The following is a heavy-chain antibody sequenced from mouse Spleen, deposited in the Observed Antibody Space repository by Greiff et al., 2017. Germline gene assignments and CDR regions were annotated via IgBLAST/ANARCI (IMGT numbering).Heavy chain of an antibody. CDR2: IYPGSGNT. J-gene: IGHJ2*01. CDR1: GYTFTDYY. Sequence: QVQLKESGAELVRPGASVKLSCKASGYTFTDYYINWVKQRPGQGLEWIARIYPGSGNTYYNEKFKGKATLTAEKSSSTAYMQLSSLTSEDSAVYCCALITTVVDYFDYWGQGTTLTVSS. D-gene: IGHD1-1*01. V-gene: IGHV1-76*01. CDR3: ALITTVVDYFDY.